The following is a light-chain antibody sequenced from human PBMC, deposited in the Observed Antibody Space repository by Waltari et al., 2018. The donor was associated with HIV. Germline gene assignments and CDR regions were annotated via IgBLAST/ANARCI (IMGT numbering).Light chain of an antibody. CDR2: EVS. CDR3: SSYTSISTLV. CDR1: SSDDGRYDY. J-gene: IGLJ3*02. Sequence: QSALTQPASVSGSPGQSITISCTGTSSDDGRYDYVSWYQQHPGKAPKFMIYEVSNRPSGVSNRFSGSKSGNTASLTISGLQAEDEADYYCSSYTSISTLVFGGGTKLTVL. V-gene: IGLV2-14*01.